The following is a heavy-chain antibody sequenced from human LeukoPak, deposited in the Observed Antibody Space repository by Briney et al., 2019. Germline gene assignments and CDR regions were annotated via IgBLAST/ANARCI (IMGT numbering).Heavy chain of an antibody. CDR2: FDPEDGET. Sequence: ASVKVSCKVSGYTLTELSMHWARQAPGKGLEWMGGFDPEDGETIYAQKFQGRVTMTEDTSTDTAYMELSSLRSEDTAVYYCARVFYYDSSGSAAFDIWGQGTMVTASS. J-gene: IGHJ3*02. D-gene: IGHD3-22*01. CDR3: ARVFYYDSSGSAAFDI. V-gene: IGHV1-24*01. CDR1: GYTLTELS.